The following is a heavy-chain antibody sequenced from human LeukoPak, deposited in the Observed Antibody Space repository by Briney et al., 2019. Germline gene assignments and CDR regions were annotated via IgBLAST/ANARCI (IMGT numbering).Heavy chain of an antibody. CDR1: GYTFTSYD. CDR2: MNPNSGNT. J-gene: IGHJ4*02. D-gene: IGHD5-12*01. V-gene: IGHV1-8*03. CDR3: ARGGYSGYDSFDY. Sequence: ASVKLSCKASGYTFTSYDINWVRQATGQGLEWMGWMNPNSGNTGYAQKFQGRVTITRNPSLGTAYMELSSLRSEDTAVYYCARGGYSGYDSFDYWGQGTLSPSPQ.